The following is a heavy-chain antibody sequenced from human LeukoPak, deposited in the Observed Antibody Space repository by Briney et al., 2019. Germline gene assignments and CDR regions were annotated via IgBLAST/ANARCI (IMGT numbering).Heavy chain of an antibody. D-gene: IGHD5-12*01. Sequence: GGSLRLSCAASGFTFSSYAMSWVRQAPGKGLEWVSTIKGSGGSTYYADSVKGRVTISRDNSKNTLYLQMNSLRAEDTDVYYCAKAISGYDNFDYWGQGTLVTVSS. CDR2: IKGSGGST. V-gene: IGHV3-23*01. CDR3: AKAISGYDNFDY. J-gene: IGHJ4*02. CDR1: GFTFSSYA.